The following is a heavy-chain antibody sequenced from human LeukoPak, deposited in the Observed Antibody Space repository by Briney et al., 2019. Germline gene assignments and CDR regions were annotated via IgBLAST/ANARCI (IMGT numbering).Heavy chain of an antibody. CDR2: ISYDGSNK. V-gene: IGHV3-30-3*01. CDR1: GFTFSSYA. D-gene: IGHD3-22*01. J-gene: IGHJ3*02. CDR3: AREAYYDSSGFPVSPGAFDI. Sequence: GGSLRLSCAASGFTFSSYAMHWVRQAPGKGLEWVAVISYDGSNKYYADSVKGRFTISRDNSKNTLYLQMNSLRAEDTAVYYCAREAYYDSSGFPVSPGAFDIWGQGTMVTVSS.